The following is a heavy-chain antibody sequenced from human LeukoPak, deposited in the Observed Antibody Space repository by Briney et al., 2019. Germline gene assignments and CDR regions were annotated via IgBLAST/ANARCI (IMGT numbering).Heavy chain of an antibody. D-gene: IGHD6-6*01. Sequence: PSETLSLTCSVSGGSISSSGYYWGWIRQPPGKGLEWIGSICHSGSTYYKPSLKSRVTISVDTSKSQFSLKGSSVTAADTAVYYCARGRGQLVRPYFDFWGQGTLVTVSS. CDR3: ARGRGQLVRPYFDF. J-gene: IGHJ4*02. CDR1: GGSISSSGYY. V-gene: IGHV4-39*01. CDR2: ICHSGST.